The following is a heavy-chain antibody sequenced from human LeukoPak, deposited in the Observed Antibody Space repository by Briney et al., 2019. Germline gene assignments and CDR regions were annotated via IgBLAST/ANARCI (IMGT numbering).Heavy chain of an antibody. CDR1: GFTFSSYA. CDR3: ANRDRDY. V-gene: IGHV3-23*01. Sequence: RSGGSLRLSCAASGFTFSSYAMHWVRQAPGKGLEWVATITSGGDTYYADSVKGRFTISRDNFKNTLYLQMNSLRAEDTAVFYCANRDRDYWGQGTLVTVSS. J-gene: IGHJ4*02. CDR2: ITSGGDT.